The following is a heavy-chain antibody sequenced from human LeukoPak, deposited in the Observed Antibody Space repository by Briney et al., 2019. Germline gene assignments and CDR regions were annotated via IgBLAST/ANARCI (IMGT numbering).Heavy chain of an antibody. CDR3: ARDNVGALDY. J-gene: IGHJ4*01. CDR2: ISSRGSSM. CDR1: GFTFSSYE. V-gene: IGHV3-48*03. D-gene: IGHD1-26*01. Sequence: GGSLRLSCAASGFTFSSYEMNWVRQAPGKGLEWVSYISSRGSSMYYADSVKGRFSISRDNSKNSVYLQMDSLRAEDTAVYYCARDNVGALDYWGHGTLVTVSS.